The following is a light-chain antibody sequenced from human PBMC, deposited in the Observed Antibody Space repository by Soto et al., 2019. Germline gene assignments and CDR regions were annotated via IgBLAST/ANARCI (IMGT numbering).Light chain of an antibody. V-gene: IGLV2-23*01. CDR1: SSDVGSYNL. CDR2: EGS. Sequence: QSALTQPASVSGSPGQSITISCTGTSSDVGSYNLVSWYQQHPGKAPKLMICEGSKRPSGVSNRFSGSKSGNTASLTISGLQAEDEADYYCCSYAISSTWVFGGGTQLTVL. CDR3: CSYAISSTWV. J-gene: IGLJ3*02.